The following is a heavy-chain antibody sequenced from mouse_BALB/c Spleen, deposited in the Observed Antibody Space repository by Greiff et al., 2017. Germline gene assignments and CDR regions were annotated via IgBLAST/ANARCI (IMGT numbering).Heavy chain of an antibody. CDR1: GFAFSSYD. V-gene: IGHV5-12-1*01. J-gene: IGHJ2*01. Sequence: EVKVIESGGGLVKPGGSLKLSCAASGFAFSSYDMSWVRQTPEKRLEWVAYISSGGGSTYYPDTVKGRFTISRDNAKNTLYLQMSSLKSEDTAMYYCARGNGYWGQGTTLTVSS. CDR3: ARGNGY. CDR2: ISSGGGST.